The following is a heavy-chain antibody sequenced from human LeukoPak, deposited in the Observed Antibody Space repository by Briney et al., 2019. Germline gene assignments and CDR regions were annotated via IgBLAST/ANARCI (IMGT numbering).Heavy chain of an antibody. Sequence: PSETLSLSCTVSGGSISSHYWSWIRQPPGKGLEWIGYIYYSGSTNYNPSLKSRVTISVDTSKNQFSLKLSSVTAADTAVYYCARGSLWFGDWGQGTLVTVSS. CDR2: IYYSGST. CDR3: ARGSLWFGD. V-gene: IGHV4-59*11. D-gene: IGHD3-10*01. CDR1: GGSISSHY. J-gene: IGHJ4*02.